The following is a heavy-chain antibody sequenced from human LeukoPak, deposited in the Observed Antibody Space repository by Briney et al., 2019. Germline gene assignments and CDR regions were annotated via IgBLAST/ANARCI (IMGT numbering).Heavy chain of an antibody. CDR1: GFTFSSFA. CDR2: IWYDGGNK. Sequence: GRSLRLSCAASGFTFSSFAMNWVRQAPGKGLEWVSVIWYDGGNKYYADSVKGRFTISRDNSKNTLYLQMNSLRVEDTAVYYCAKEVYYFDTSGLYSFAFDIWGQGTMVTVPS. V-gene: IGHV3-33*06. D-gene: IGHD3-22*01. J-gene: IGHJ3*02. CDR3: AKEVYYFDTSGLYSFAFDI.